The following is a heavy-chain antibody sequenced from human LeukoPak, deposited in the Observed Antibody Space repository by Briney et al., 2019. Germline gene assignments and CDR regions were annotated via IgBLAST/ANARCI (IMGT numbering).Heavy chain of an antibody. CDR3: ARATRYCTGVNWYAHLDY. V-gene: IGHV5-51*01. J-gene: IGHJ4*02. Sequence: PGGSLRLSCKGSAYSFPIHWIAWVRQVPGKGLEWMGIIYPDDSDTRYSPSCQGQVTISADRSINTAYLQWSRLKASDTAMYYCARATRYCTGVNWYAHLDYWGQGTMVTSSS. CDR2: IYPDDSDT. D-gene: IGHD2-8*02. CDR1: AYSFPIHW.